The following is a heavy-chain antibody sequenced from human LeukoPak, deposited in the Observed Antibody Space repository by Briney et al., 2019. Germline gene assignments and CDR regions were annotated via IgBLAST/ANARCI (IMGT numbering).Heavy chain of an antibody. CDR1: GGTFSSYA. Sequence: SVKVSCKASGGTFSSYAISWVRQAPGQGLEWMGGIIPIFGTANYAQKFQGRVTITADESTSTAYMELSSLRSEDTAVYYCARGTFGGSYYINWFDPWGQGALVTVSS. CDR2: IIPIFGTA. V-gene: IGHV1-69*13. D-gene: IGHD1-26*01. CDR3: ARGTFGGSYYINWFDP. J-gene: IGHJ5*02.